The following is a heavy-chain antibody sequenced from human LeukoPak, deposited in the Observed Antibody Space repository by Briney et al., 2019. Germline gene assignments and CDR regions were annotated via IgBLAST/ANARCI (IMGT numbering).Heavy chain of an antibody. V-gene: IGHV5-51*01. Sequence: GESLKISCQVSGYTFINYWIGWVRQMPGKGLEWMGIIYPGDSDTRYSPSFKGQVTISADKSISTAYLQWSSLKASDTAMYYCARQQVPLEYAYDVWGQGTMVTVSS. J-gene: IGHJ3*01. CDR3: ARQQVPLEYAYDV. CDR1: GYTFINYW. CDR2: IYPGDSDT.